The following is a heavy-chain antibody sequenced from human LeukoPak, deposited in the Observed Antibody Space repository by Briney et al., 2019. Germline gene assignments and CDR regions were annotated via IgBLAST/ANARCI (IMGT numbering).Heavy chain of an antibody. Sequence: GGSLRLSCAASGFTFSSYSMNWVRQAPGKGLKWVSSISSSSYIYYADSVKGRFTISRDNAKNSLYLQMNSLRAEDTAVYYCARAQQLVRGDYWGQGTLVTVSS. CDR3: ARAQQLVRGDY. V-gene: IGHV3-21*01. D-gene: IGHD6-13*01. J-gene: IGHJ4*02. CDR2: ISSSSYI. CDR1: GFTFSSYS.